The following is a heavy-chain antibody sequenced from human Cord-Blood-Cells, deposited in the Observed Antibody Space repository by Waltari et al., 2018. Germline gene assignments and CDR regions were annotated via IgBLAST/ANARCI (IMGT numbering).Heavy chain of an antibody. CDR3: ASSTGDDAFDI. V-gene: IGHV4-39*01. CDR2: IYYSGST. J-gene: IGHJ3*02. Sequence: QLQLQASGPRLVKPSETLSLPCTVSGGSISSSSNYWGWIRQPPGKGLEWIGSIYYSGSTYYNPSLKSRVTISVDTSKNQFSLKLSSVTAADTAVYYCASSTGDDAFDIWGQGTMVTVSS. CDR1: GGSISSSSNY. D-gene: IGHD7-27*01.